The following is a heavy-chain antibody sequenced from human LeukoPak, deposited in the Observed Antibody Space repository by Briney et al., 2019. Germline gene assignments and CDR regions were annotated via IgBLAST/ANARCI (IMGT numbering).Heavy chain of an antibody. CDR2: LQNHGGDI. V-gene: IGHV3-30*02. J-gene: IGHJ4*02. D-gene: IGHD6-19*01. CDR1: GFTFSNYG. Sequence: GGSLRLSCAASGFTFSNYGMHWVRQAPDKGLEWVAFLQNHGGDIHYAESVEGRFTISRDNSKNTLYLQMNSLRAEDTAVYYCAKSSEWLYYFDYWGQGTLVTVSS. CDR3: AKSSEWLYYFDY.